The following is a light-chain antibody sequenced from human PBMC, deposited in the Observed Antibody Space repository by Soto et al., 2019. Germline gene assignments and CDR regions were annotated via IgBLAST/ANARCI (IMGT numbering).Light chain of an antibody. CDR2: GTS. CDR1: QSVGSRY. J-gene: IGKJ1*01. CDR3: QQYNKWPRT. Sequence: IVLTQSPGTLSLSPGERATLSCRASQSVGSRYLAWYQQKPGQAPRLLIYGTSNRATGIPDRFSGSGSGTDFTLTVSRLEPEDFAVYFCQQYNKWPRTFGQGTKVDIK. V-gene: IGKV3-20*01.